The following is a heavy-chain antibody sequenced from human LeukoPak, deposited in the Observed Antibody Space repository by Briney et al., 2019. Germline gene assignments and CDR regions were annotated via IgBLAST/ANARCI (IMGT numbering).Heavy chain of an antibody. Sequence: PGGSLRLSCAASGFTFRNYWMNWVRQAPGKGLEWLAIIKQDGSDKYYLDSVKGRFTISRDNSDNSLYLQMNSLRVDDTAVYYCVRDGGLEYDDTGTFDYWGQGTLVTVSS. CDR3: VRDGGLEYDDTGTFDY. CDR2: IKQDGSDK. D-gene: IGHD3-16*01. J-gene: IGHJ4*02. V-gene: IGHV3-7*01. CDR1: GFTFRNYW.